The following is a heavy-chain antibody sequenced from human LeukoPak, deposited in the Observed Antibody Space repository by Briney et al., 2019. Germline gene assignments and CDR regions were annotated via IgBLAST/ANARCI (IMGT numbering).Heavy chain of an antibody. Sequence: ASVKVSCKASGYTFTSYAMNWVRQAPGQGLEWMGSINTNTGNPTYAQGFTGRFVFSLDTSVSTAYLQISSLKAEDTAVYYCARDVGCGGDCYSGISDYWGQGTLVTVSS. CDR1: GYTFTSYA. CDR2: INTNTGNP. V-gene: IGHV7-4-1*02. CDR3: ARDVGCGGDCYSGISDY. D-gene: IGHD2-21*02. J-gene: IGHJ4*02.